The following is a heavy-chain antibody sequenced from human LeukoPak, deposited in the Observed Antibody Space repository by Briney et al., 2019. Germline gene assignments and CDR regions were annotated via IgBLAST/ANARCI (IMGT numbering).Heavy chain of an antibody. V-gene: IGHV3-30-3*01. J-gene: IGHJ4*02. CDR3: ARDQDLAAAGTFDY. CDR1: GFTFSSYA. Sequence: GGSLRLSCAASGFTFSSYAMHWVRQAPGKGLEWVAVISYDGSNKYYADSVKGRFTISRDNSKNTLYLQMNSLRAEDTAVYYCARDQDLAAAGTFDYWGQGTLVTVSS. D-gene: IGHD6-13*01. CDR2: ISYDGSNK.